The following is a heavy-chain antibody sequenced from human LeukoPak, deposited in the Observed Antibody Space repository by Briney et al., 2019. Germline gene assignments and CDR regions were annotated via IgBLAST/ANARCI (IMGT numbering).Heavy chain of an antibody. CDR1: GYTFTSYD. CDR3: ATKGSERVVVTDY. J-gene: IGHJ4*02. V-gene: IGHV1-8*01. CDR2: MNPNSGNT. D-gene: IGHD3-22*01. Sequence: GASVKVSCKASGYTFTSYDINWVRQATRQGLEWMGWMNPNSGNTGYAQKFQGRVTMTRNTSISTAYMELSSLRSEDTAVYYCATKGSERVVVTDYWGQGTLVTVSS.